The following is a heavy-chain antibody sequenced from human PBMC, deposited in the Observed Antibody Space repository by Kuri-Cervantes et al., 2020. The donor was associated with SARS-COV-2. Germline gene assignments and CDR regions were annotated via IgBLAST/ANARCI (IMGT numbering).Heavy chain of an antibody. J-gene: IGHJ4*02. D-gene: IGHD6-6*01. CDR3: AKEVAARPGTPFDY. CDR1: GFTFDDYA. CDR2: ISWNSGSI. V-gene: IGHV3-9*03. Sequence: SLKISCAASGFTFDDYAMHWVRQAPGKGLEWVSGISWNSGSIGYADSVKGRFTISRDNAKNSLYLQMNSLRAEDMALYYCAKEVAARPGTPFDYWGQGTLVTVSS.